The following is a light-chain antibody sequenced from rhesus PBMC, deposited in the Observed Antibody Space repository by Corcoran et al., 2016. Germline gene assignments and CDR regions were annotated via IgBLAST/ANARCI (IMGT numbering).Light chain of an antibody. CDR3: QHGYGTPLT. J-gene: IGKJ4*01. Sequence: DIQMTQSPSSLSASVGDTVTITCRASQGISSWFAWYQQKPGKAPKLLIYKASRLQSGVPSRFSGRGSGTDFTLTFSSLQSEDFATYYCQHGYGTPLTFGGGTKVEIK. V-gene: IGKV1-21*01. CDR1: QGISSW. CDR2: KAS.